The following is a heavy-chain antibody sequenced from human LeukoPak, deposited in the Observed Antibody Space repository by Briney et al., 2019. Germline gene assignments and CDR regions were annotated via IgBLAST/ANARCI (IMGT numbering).Heavy chain of an antibody. J-gene: IGHJ4*02. V-gene: IGHV4-34*01. CDR1: GGSFSGYY. CDR3: ARDRREGGAGSDLFDY. D-gene: IGHD3-10*01. Sequence: SETLSLTCAVYGGSFSGYYWSWIRQPPGKGLERIGSIDYSGSTYYNPSLKSRVTISVDTSKNQFSPKLSSVTAADTAVYYCARDRREGGAGSDLFDYWGQGTLVTVSS. CDR2: IDYSGST.